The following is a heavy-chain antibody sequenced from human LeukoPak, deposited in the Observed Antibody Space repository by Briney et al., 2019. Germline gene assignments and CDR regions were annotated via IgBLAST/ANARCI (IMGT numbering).Heavy chain of an antibody. CDR1: GYTFTSYD. CDR2: MNPNSGNT. CDR3: ARKQQRIEGFDP. D-gene: IGHD6-13*01. Sequence: ASVKVSCKASGYTFTSYDINWVRQATGQGLEWMGWMNPNSGNTDYAQKFQGRVTITRNTSISTAYMELSSLRSEDTAVYYCARKQQRIEGFDPWGQGTLVTVSS. V-gene: IGHV1-8*03. J-gene: IGHJ5*02.